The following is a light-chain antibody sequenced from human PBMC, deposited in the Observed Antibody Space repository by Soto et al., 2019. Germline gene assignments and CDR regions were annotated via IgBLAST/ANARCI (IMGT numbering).Light chain of an antibody. CDR2: GAS. CDR1: QSVSSY. V-gene: IGKV3-11*01. J-gene: IGKJ4*01. CDR3: QQHDNWPLT. Sequence: EIVLTQSPATLSLSPGDGATLSCRASQSVSSYLAWYQQKPGQAPRLLIYGASIRATGTPARFSGSGSGTDFTLTISSLEAEDVAVYYCQQHDNWPLTFGGGTKVEIK.